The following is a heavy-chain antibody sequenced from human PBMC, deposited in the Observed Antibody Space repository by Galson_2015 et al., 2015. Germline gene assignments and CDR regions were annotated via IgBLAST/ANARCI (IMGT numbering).Heavy chain of an antibody. V-gene: IGHV3-30*18. CDR3: AKALVQQLDSIDDY. Sequence: SLRLSCAASGFTFSSYGMHWVRQAPGKGLEWVAVISYDGSNKYYADSVKGRFTISRDNSKNTLYLQMNSLRAEDTAVYYCAKALVQQLDSIDDYWGQGTLVTVSS. D-gene: IGHD6-13*01. CDR1: GFTFSSYG. J-gene: IGHJ4*02. CDR2: ISYDGSNK.